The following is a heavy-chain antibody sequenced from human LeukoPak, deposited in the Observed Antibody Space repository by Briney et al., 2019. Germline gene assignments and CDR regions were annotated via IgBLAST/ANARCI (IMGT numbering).Heavy chain of an antibody. Sequence: GGSLRLYCAASGFTFDDYAMHWVRQAPGKGLEWVSGISWNSGSIGYADSVKGRFTISRDNSKNTLYLQMNSLRAEDTAVYYCAQDPRGVVPAALSWGQGTLVTVSS. CDR1: GFTFDDYA. CDR2: ISWNSGSI. D-gene: IGHD2-2*01. J-gene: IGHJ5*02. CDR3: AQDPRGVVPAALS. V-gene: IGHV3-9*01.